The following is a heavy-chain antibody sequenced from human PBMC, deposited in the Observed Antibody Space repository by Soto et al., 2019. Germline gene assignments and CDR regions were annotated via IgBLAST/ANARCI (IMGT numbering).Heavy chain of an antibody. V-gene: IGHV3-30*18. CDR3: AKGEELVARLFLYY. Sequence: PGGSLRLSCAASGFTFSSYGMYWVRQAPGKGLEWVAVISYDGSNKYYADSVKGRFTISRDNSKNTLYLQMNSLRAEDTAVYYCAKGEELVARLFLYYWGQGTLVTVSS. J-gene: IGHJ4*02. CDR1: GFTFSSYG. D-gene: IGHD5-12*01. CDR2: ISYDGSNK.